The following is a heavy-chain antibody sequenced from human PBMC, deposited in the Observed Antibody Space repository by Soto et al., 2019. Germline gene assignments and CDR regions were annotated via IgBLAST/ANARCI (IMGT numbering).Heavy chain of an antibody. CDR1: GFSFRSYA. V-gene: IGHV3-23*01. CDR3: ARDRFRTASSCYFT. D-gene: IGHD2-2*01. Sequence: EVLLLESGGGLVHPGGSLRLSCAGSGFSFRSYATAWVRQAPGKGLEWVSAISGDAATTSYAESVKGRFAISRDNSKSTLYLQMSSLRVEDTAVYYCARDRFRTASSCYFTWGQGTLVTVSS. J-gene: IGHJ5*02. CDR2: ISGDAATT.